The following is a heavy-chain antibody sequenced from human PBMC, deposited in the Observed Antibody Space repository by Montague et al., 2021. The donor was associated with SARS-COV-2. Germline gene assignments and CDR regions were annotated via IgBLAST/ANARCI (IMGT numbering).Heavy chain of an antibody. V-gene: IGHV3-23*01. CDR2: ISSGGNK. CDR3: AKNFPGQFYFDD. Sequence: SLRLSCAASGFTFSTYAMNWVRQALGKGLEWVSGISSGGNKHHADSVKGRFTISRDDSRNTLYLQMHSLRAEDTAMYYCAKNFPGQFYFDDWGQGTLVAVSS. CDR1: GFTFSTYA. J-gene: IGHJ4*02. D-gene: IGHD2/OR15-2a*01.